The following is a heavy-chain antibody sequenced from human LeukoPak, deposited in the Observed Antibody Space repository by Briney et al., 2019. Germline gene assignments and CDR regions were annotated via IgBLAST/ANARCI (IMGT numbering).Heavy chain of an antibody. CDR3: ARAALLWFGEGWFDP. CDR1: GGTFSSYA. V-gene: IGHV1-69*06. CDR2: IIPIFGTA. J-gene: IGHJ5*02. Sequence: SVKVSCRASGGTFSSYAIRWVRQAPGQGLEWMGGIIPIFGTANYAQKFQGRVTITADKSTSTAYMELSSLRSEDTAVYYCARAALLWFGEGWFDPWGQGTLVTVSS. D-gene: IGHD3-10*01.